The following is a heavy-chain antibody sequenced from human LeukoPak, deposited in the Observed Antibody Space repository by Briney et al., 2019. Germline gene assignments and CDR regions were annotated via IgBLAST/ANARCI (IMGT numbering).Heavy chain of an antibody. CDR3: AKNRRCSSTSCYEFYFDY. J-gene: IGHJ4*02. CDR1: GFTFSSYG. CDR2: IRYDGSNK. Sequence: PGGSLRLSCAASGFTFSSYGMHWVRQAPGKGLEWVAFIRYDGSNKYYADSVKGRFTISRDNSKNTLYLHMNSLRAEDTAVYYCAKNRRCSSTSCYEFYFDYWGQGTLVTVSS. V-gene: IGHV3-30*02. D-gene: IGHD2-2*01.